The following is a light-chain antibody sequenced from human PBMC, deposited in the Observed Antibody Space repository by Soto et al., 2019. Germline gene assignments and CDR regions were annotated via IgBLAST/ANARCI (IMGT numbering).Light chain of an antibody. CDR1: QSVSSN. CDR2: GES. J-gene: IGKJ2*01. CDR3: QQYNNWPPYT. V-gene: IGKV3-15*01. Sequence: EIVMTQSPATLSVSPGQRATLSFRASQSVSSNLAWYQQKPGQAPRLLIYGESTRATGFPARFSGSGSGTEFTLTISSLQSEDFAVYYGQQYNNWPPYTFGQGTKLEIK.